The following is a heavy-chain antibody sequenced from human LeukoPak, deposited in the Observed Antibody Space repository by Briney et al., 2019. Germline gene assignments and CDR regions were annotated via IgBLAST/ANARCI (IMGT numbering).Heavy chain of an antibody. J-gene: IGHJ3*01. Sequence: PSETLSLTCTVSGGSISSGSYYWSWIRQPAGKGLEWIGRIYTSGGTNCNPSLESRVTILIDTPKNQFSLKLSSVTAADTAVYYCARSDGWSWAQGTMVTVSS. CDR1: GGSISSGSYY. D-gene: IGHD2-15*01. CDR3: ARSDGWS. CDR2: IYTSGGT. V-gene: IGHV4-61*02.